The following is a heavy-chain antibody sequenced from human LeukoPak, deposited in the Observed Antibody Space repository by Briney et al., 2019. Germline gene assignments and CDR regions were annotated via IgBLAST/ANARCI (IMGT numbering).Heavy chain of an antibody. CDR1: GFTFSSYA. V-gene: IGHV3-23*01. D-gene: IGHD4-17*01. CDR3: ARDRLHYGEYEKTFDY. J-gene: IGHJ4*02. Sequence: GGSLRLSCAASGFTFSSYAMSWVRQAPGKGLEWVSAISGSGGSTYYADSVKGRFTISRDNAKNSLYLQMNSLRAEDTAVYYCARDRLHYGEYEKTFDYWGQGTLVTVSS. CDR2: ISGSGGST.